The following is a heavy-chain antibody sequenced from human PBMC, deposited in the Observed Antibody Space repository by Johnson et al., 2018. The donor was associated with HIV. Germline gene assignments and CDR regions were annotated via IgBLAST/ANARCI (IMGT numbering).Heavy chain of an antibody. CDR3: ARRFYDSSGAGFDI. CDR2: IRTHGGCP. CDR1: GFTFSPSA. Sequence: VQLVESGGGLVQPGGSLRLSCSASGFTFSPSAIHWVRQAPGKGLAYVSAIRTHGGCPYSAHSVKGRFTISRDNSKNTLYLQMGSLRAEDMAVYYCARRFYDSSGAGFDIWGQGTMVTVSS. V-gene: IGHV3-64*01. D-gene: IGHD3-22*01. J-gene: IGHJ3*02.